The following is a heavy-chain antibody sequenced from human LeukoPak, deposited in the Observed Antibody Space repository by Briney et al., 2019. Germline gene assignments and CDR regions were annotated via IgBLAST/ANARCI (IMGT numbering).Heavy chain of an antibody. CDR2: IGDSGGST. D-gene: IGHD2-2*01. Sequence: GGSLRLSCAASGFTFSRYAMSWVRQASGKGLEWVSAIGDSGGSTHYADSVKGRFTISRDNSKNTMYLQMNSLRAEDMAVYYCARVRYCSSSSCYPDAFDIWGQGTMVTVSS. CDR1: GFTFSRYA. V-gene: IGHV3-23*01. J-gene: IGHJ3*02. CDR3: ARVRYCSSSSCYPDAFDI.